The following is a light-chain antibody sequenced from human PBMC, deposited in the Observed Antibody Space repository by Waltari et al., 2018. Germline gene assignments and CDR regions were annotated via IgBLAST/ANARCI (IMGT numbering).Light chain of an antibody. CDR2: EVS. J-gene: IGLJ1*01. V-gene: IGLV2-8*01. CDR3: SSYAGSNNFGV. Sequence: QSALTQPPSASGSPGQSVTISCTGTSSDVGGYNYVSWYQQHPGKAPKLMIEEVSKRPSGVPDRFSGSKSGNTASLTVSGLQAEDEADYYCSSYAGSNNFGVFGTGTKVTVL. CDR1: SSDVGGYNY.